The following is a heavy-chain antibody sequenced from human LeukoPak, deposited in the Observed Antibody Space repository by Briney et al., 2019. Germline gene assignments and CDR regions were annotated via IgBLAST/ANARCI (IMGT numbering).Heavy chain of an antibody. D-gene: IGHD2-15*01. V-gene: IGHV1-69*13. CDR2: IIPIFGTA. J-gene: IGHJ4*02. CDR1: GGTFSIYA. CDR3: AESGGSPTRPLDY. Sequence: GASVTVSFTASGGTFSIYAISWVRQAPGQGLEWMGGIIPIFGTANYAQKFQGRVTITADESTSTAYMELSSLRSEDTAVYYCAESGGSPTRPLDYWGQGTLVTVSS.